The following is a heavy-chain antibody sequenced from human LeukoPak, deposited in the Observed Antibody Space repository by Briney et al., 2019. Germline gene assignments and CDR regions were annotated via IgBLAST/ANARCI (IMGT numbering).Heavy chain of an antibody. CDR2: SYHSGST. CDR3: ARHRAYSSSSPFDY. D-gene: IGHD6-6*01. V-gene: IGHV4-4*02. Sequence: SGTLSLTCAVSGGSISSSNWWSWVRQPPGKGLEWIGQSYHSGSTNYNPSLKSRVTISVDKSKNQFSLRLSSVTAADTAVYYCARHRAYSSSSPFDYWGQGTLVTVSP. J-gene: IGHJ4*02. CDR1: GGSISSSNW.